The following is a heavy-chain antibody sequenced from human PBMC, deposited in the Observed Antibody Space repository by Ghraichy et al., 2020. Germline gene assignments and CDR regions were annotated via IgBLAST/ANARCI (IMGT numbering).Heavy chain of an antibody. V-gene: IGHV3-48*01. CDR1: GVTFSSYS. D-gene: IGHD1-26*01. Sequence: GGSPRLSCVASGVTFSSYSMNWVRQAPGKGLAWVSYISSSSSTIYYADSVKGRFTISRDNAKNSLYLQMNSLRAEDTAVYYFARALGAIFLDYWGQGTLVTGSS. J-gene: IGHJ4*02. CDR3: ARALGAIFLDY. CDR2: ISSSSSTI.